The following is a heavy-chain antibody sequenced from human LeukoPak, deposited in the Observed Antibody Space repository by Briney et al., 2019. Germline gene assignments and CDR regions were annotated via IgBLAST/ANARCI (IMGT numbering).Heavy chain of an antibody. CDR1: GCTFSTYG. CDR2: IWYDGSNK. CDR3: ARDRLGLYYFDY. D-gene: IGHD3-10*01. Sequence: GGSLRLSCAASGCTFSTYGMHWVRQAPGKGLEWVAVIWYDGSNKYYADSVKGRFTISRDNSKNTLYLQMNSLRAEDTAVYYCARDRLGLYYFDYWGQGTLVTVSS. V-gene: IGHV3-33*01. J-gene: IGHJ4*02.